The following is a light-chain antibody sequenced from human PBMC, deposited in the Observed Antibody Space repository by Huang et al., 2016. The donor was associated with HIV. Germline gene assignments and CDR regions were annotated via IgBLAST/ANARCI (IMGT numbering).Light chain of an antibody. CDR1: QSLVYTDGNTY. Sequence: DVVMTQSPLSLPVTLGQPASFSCTSNQSLVYTDGNTYLNWFHQRPGQSPRRLIFKVSNRDSGVPDRFSGSGSGSAFTLHINRVEAEDVGVYYCMQGTHWPWTFGQGTKVEIK. CDR3: MQGTHWPWT. V-gene: IGKV2-30*01. CDR2: KVS. J-gene: IGKJ1*01.